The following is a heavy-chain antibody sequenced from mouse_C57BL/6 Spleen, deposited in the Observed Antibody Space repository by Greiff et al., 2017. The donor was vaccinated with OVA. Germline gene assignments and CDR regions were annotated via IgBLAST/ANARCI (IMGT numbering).Heavy chain of an antibody. CDR1: GFSLTSYG. D-gene: IGHD2-2*01. Sequence: VKVVESGPGLVAPSQSLSITCTVSGFSLTSYGVHWVRQPPGKGLEWLVVIWSDGSTTYNSALKSRLSISKDNSKSQVFLKMNSLQTDDTAMYYCARHGGYDEDWYFDVWGTGTTVTVSS. V-gene: IGHV2-6-1*01. CDR2: IWSDGST. CDR3: ARHGGYDEDWYFDV. J-gene: IGHJ1*03.